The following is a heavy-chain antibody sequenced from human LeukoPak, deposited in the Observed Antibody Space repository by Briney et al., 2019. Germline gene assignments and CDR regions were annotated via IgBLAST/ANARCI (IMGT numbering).Heavy chain of an antibody. CDR1: GFTFSGYY. D-gene: IGHD6-19*01. CDR2: IGSSSSYT. V-gene: IGHV3-11*05. Sequence: GGSLRLSCAASGFTFSGYYMSWIRQAPGKGPEWVSCIGSSSSYTNYADSVKGRFTISRDNAKNSLYLQMDGLRAEDTAVYYCARDRGAVAATWFDYWGQGTLVTVSS. CDR3: ARDRGAVAATWFDY. J-gene: IGHJ4*02.